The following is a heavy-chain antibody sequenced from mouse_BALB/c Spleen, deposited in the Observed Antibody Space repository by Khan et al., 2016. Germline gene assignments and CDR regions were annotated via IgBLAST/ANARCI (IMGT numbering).Heavy chain of an antibody. V-gene: IGHV1-9*01. Sequence: VQLQESGAELMKPGASVKISCKATGYTFSSYWIEWVKQRPGHGLEWIGEILPGSGGTIDNENFKGKATFTEDTAANKDDMQLSSLTSEDSAVYSCGRLGTARSYFAFWGQRTTLPFSS. CDR2: ILPGSGGT. D-gene: IGHD3-2*01. CDR3: GRLGTARSYFAF. CDR1: GYTFSSYW. J-gene: IGHJ2*01.